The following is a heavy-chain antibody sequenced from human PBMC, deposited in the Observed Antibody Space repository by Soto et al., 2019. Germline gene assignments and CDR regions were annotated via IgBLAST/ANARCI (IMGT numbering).Heavy chain of an antibody. J-gene: IGHJ6*02. CDR3: ARALFRVPREYYFGMDV. Sequence: SETLSLTCTVSGGSICSFYWTWIRQPPGDGLEWIASFYYTGSADYNPSLKSRITGSVASSRTQFSLRLRSVTAADSAVYYCARALFRVPREYYFGMDVWGQGATVTVSS. CDR1: GGSICSFY. CDR2: FYYTGSA. V-gene: IGHV4-59*01. D-gene: IGHD3-10*01.